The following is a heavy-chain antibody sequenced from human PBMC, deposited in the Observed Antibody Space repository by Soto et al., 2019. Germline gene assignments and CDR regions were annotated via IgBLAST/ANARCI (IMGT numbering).Heavy chain of an antibody. CDR1: GGTFSSYA. D-gene: IGHD2-2*01. CDR2: IIPIFGTA. Sequence: SVKVSCKASGGTFSSYAISWVRQAPGQGLEWMGGIIPIFGTANYAQKFQGRVTITADKSTSTAYMELSSLRSEDTAVYYCARNGGNCSSTSCYLTRYGMGVWGQGTTVTVSS. J-gene: IGHJ6*02. CDR3: ARNGGNCSSTSCYLTRYGMGV. V-gene: IGHV1-69*06.